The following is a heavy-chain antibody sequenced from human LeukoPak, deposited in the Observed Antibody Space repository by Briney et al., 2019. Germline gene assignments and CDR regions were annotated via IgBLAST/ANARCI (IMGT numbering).Heavy chain of an antibody. CDR2: IYTSGST. V-gene: IGHV4-4*09. CDR1: GGSISSYY. Sequence: SETLSLTGTVSGGSISSYYWSWIRQPPGKGLEWIGYIYTSGSTNYNPSLKGRVTISVDTSKNQFSLKLSSVTAADTAVYYCARHGSSGWPSYYMDVWGKGTTVTVSS. CDR3: ARHGSSGWPSYYMDV. J-gene: IGHJ6*03. D-gene: IGHD6-19*01.